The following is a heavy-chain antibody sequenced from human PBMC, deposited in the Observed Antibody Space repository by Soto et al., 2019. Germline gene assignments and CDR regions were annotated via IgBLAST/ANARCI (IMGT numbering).Heavy chain of an antibody. D-gene: IGHD3-3*01. J-gene: IGHJ4*02. CDR1: GFTFSIYA. Sequence: QVQLVESGGGVVQPGRSLRVSCAASGFTFSIYAMHWVRQAPGTGLEWVAVISYDGTKTYYADSVKGRFTISRDKSKNTVYLQINSLRDEDTAVYYCARGRGPRREWLIAPFDYWGQGTLLTVSP. CDR2: ISYDGTKT. V-gene: IGHV3-30*03. CDR3: ARGRGPRREWLIAPFDY.